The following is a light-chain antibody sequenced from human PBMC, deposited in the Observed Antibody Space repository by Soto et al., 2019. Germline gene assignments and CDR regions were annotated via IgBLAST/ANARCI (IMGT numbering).Light chain of an antibody. CDR3: SSYTSSSTLYV. CDR1: SSDVGGYNY. J-gene: IGLJ1*01. V-gene: IGLV2-14*01. Sequence: QSVLTQPASVSGSPGQSITISCTGTSSDVGGYNYVSWYQQHPGKAPKLMIYDVSNRPSGVSNRFSGSTSGNTASLTISGLQAEDEDDYYCSSYTSSSTLYVFGTGTQLTVL. CDR2: DVS.